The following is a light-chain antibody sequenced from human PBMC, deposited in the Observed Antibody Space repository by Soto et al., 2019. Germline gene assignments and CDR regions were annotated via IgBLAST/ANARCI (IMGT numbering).Light chain of an antibody. V-gene: IGKV3-15*01. CDR1: QSVSSN. J-gene: IGKJ1*01. CDR2: GAS. CDR3: QHYNSWPPWT. Sequence: IVMTQYPATRSVSPVERATLSCRASQSVSSNLAGYQQKPGQAPRLLLYGASTRATGVPARFSGSGSGRDFTLTISSLQSEDFAVYYCQHYNSWPPWTFGEGTKVEIK.